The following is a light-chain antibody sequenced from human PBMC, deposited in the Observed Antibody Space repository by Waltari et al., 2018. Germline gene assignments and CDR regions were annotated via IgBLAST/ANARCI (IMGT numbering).Light chain of an antibody. CDR1: RSNIGAGYD. CDR2: AFS. Sequence: QSVLTPPPSVSGAPGHSVTISCTGSRSNIGAGYDVHWYQQLPGAAPKLLIYAFSNRPSGVPDRFYGSKSGTSASLAINGLQAEDEAIYYCQSYDSSLSAVFGGGTKVTVL. CDR3: QSYDSSLSAV. V-gene: IGLV1-40*01. J-gene: IGLJ3*02.